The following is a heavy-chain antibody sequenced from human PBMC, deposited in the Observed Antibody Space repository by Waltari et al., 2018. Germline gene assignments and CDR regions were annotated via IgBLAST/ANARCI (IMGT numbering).Heavy chain of an antibody. CDR1: GYFLNTGFY. D-gene: IGHD2-2*03. CDR3: VRQVLGYCTSAACRRLES. V-gene: IGHV4-38-2*01. Sequence: QVQLLESGPGLLQPSETLSLACGVSGYFLNTGFYGGWLRQSPGKGLEWIATIYHEGTTFYNPSLKSRVTISMDTSKNQFSLSLKSVTATDTAVYYCVRQVLGYCTSAACRRLESWGQGTPVTVSP. CDR2: IYHEGTT. J-gene: IGHJ4*02.